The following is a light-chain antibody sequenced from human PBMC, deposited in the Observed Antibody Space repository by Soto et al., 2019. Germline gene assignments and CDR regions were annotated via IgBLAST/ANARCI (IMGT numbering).Light chain of an antibody. J-gene: IGKJ2*02. CDR3: QQSYTTPCT. CDR2: AAS. Sequence: DIQMTQSPSSLSASVGDRVTITCRASQSITTYLNWYQQKPGRAPKLLIYAASILQGGVPSRFSGSGSGTDFTLTISSLQPEDFATYYCQQSYTTPCTFGQGTKVDIK. V-gene: IGKV1-39*01. CDR1: QSITTY.